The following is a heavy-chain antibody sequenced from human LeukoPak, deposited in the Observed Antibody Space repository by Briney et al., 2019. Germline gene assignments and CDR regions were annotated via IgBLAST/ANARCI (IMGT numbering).Heavy chain of an antibody. Sequence: GASVKVSCKASGYTFTSYDINWVRQATGQGLEWMGWMNPNSGNTGYAQKFQGRVTMTRNTSISTACMELSSLRSEDTAVYYCARDLSYYDSSGYLYYGMDVWGQGTTVTVSS. CDR1: GYTFTSYD. CDR2: MNPNSGNT. D-gene: IGHD3-22*01. CDR3: ARDLSYYDSSGYLYYGMDV. V-gene: IGHV1-8*01. J-gene: IGHJ6*02.